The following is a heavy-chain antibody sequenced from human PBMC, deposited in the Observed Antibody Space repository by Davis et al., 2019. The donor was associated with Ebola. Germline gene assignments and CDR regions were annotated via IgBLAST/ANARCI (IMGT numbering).Heavy chain of an antibody. CDR2: MNPNSGNT. CDR1: GYTFTSYD. J-gene: IGHJ3*02. Sequence: ASVKVSCKASGYTFTSYDINWVRQATGQGLEWMGWMNPNSGNTGYAQKFQGRVTMTRNTSISTAYMELSSLRSEDTAVYYCARALSSSWYSDDAFDIWGQGTMVTVSS. V-gene: IGHV1-8*01. CDR3: ARALSSSWYSDDAFDI. D-gene: IGHD6-13*01.